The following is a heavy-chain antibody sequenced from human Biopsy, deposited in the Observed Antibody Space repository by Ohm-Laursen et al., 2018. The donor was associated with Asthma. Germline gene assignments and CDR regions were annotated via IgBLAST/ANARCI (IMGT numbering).Heavy chain of an antibody. J-gene: IGHJ4*01. Sequence: LSLTCAASGFSFDDCAMHWVRQAPGKGLEWVSSISWNSGNIDYADSVRGRFTISRDNAKNSLYLQMQSLRPEDTAFYYCAKSADYYDSTDYLDFWGRGTLVTVSS. V-gene: IGHV3-9*01. D-gene: IGHD3-22*01. CDR2: ISWNSGNI. CDR3: AKSADYYDSTDYLDF. CDR1: GFSFDDCA.